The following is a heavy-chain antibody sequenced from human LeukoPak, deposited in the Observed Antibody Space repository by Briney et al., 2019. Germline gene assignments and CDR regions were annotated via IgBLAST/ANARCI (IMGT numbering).Heavy chain of an antibody. CDR2: MNPNSGNT. CDR1: GYTFTSYD. J-gene: IGHJ4*02. Sequence: GASVKVSCKASGYTFTSYDINWVRQATGQGLEWMGWMNPNSGNTGYAQKFQGSVTMTRNTSISTAYMELSSLRSEDTAVYYCARFTAAAGTGDYWGQGTLVTVSS. V-gene: IGHV1-8*01. CDR3: ARFTAAAGTGDY. D-gene: IGHD6-13*01.